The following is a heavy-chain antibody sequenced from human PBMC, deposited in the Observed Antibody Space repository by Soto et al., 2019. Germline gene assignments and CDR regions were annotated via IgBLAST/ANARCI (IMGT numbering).Heavy chain of an antibody. CDR1: GFTFSSYA. Sequence: GGSLRLSCAASGFTFSSYAMSWVRQAPGKGLEWVSAISGSGGSTYYADSVKGRFTISRDNSKNTLYLQMNSLRAEDTAVYYCAKSGDSGSYGLDAFDIWGQGTMVTVSS. CDR2: ISGSGGST. V-gene: IGHV3-23*01. J-gene: IGHJ3*02. CDR3: AKSGDSGSYGLDAFDI. D-gene: IGHD1-26*01.